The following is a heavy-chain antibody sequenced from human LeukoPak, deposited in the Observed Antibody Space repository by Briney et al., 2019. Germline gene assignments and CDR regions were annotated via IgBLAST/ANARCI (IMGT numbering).Heavy chain of an antibody. Sequence: GESLKISCEASGYSFTNYWIGWVRQMPGKGLEWMGIIYPDDSESKYSPSFQGQVTISADKSISTAYLQWSSLKASDTAMYYCASVKRYSSGWYPFDYWGQGTLVTVSS. CDR1: GYSFTNYW. CDR2: IYPDDSES. CDR3: ASVKRYSSGWYPFDY. D-gene: IGHD6-19*01. V-gene: IGHV5-51*01. J-gene: IGHJ4*02.